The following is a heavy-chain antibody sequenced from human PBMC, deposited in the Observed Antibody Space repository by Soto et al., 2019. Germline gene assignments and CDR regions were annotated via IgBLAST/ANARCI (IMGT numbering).Heavy chain of an antibody. CDR1: GFTFTSYW. Sequence: GGSLRLSCAASGFTFTSYWMHWVRQAPGKGLVWVSRVDSDGSRTNYADSVKGRFTISRDNAKNTLYLQMNSLRAEDTAVYFCPRQRDGGLHYESSGYYKPLDAFDVCGQGTMVTVS. J-gene: IGHJ3*01. CDR2: VDSDGSRT. CDR3: PRQRDGGLHYESSGYYKPLDAFDV. V-gene: IGHV3-74*01. D-gene: IGHD3-22*01.